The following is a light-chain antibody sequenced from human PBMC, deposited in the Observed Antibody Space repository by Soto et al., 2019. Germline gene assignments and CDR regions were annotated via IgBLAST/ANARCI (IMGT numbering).Light chain of an antibody. Sequence: EIVLTQSPATLSLSPGERATLSCRASQSVSSDLDWYQQKPGQAPRVLIYDASNRATGIPARFSGSGSGTDFTIPMCSLEPAHSPVYSCPQRSNWGSWTFGQGTKLDIK. V-gene: IGKV3-11*01. J-gene: IGKJ1*01. CDR2: DAS. CDR1: QSVSSD. CDR3: PQRSNWGSWT.